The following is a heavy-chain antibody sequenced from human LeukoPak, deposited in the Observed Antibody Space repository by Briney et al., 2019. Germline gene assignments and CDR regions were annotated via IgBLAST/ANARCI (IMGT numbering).Heavy chain of an antibody. CDR1: GGSISSGNYY. J-gene: IGHJ6*03. CDR2: IYTSGST. Sequence: PSETLSLTCTVSGGSISSGNYYWSWIRQPAGKGLEWIGRIYTSGSTNYNPSLKSRVTISVDTSKNQFSLKLSSVTAADTAVYYCARVSITIFGVIRKDYYYYYMDVWGKGTTVTVSS. D-gene: IGHD3-3*01. V-gene: IGHV4-61*02. CDR3: ARVSITIFGVIRKDYYYYYMDV.